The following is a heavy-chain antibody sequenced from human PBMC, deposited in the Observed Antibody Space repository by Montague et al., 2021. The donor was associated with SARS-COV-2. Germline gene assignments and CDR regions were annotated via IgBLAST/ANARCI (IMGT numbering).Heavy chain of an antibody. Sequence: RVSCKGSGYSFTSYWISWVRQMPGKGLEWMGRIDPSDSYTNYSPSFQGHVTISADKSISTAYLQWSSLKASDTAMYYCARHGGDILTGYYKFWWFDPWGQGTLVTVSS. V-gene: IGHV5-10-1*01. J-gene: IGHJ5*02. CDR3: ARHGGDILTGYYKFWWFDP. CDR1: GYSFTSYW. CDR2: IDPSDSYT. D-gene: IGHD3-9*01.